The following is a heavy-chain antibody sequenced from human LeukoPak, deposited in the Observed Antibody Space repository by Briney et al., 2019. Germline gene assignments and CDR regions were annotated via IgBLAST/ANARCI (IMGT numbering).Heavy chain of an antibody. CDR2: SYHRGST. D-gene: IGHD2-2*01. Sequence: SETLSLTCAVYGGSFSGYYWSWIRQSPGKGLEWIGWSYHRGSTSYNPSLKSRVAISVDTSKNQFSLKLSSVTAADTAVYYCASSVVVPAANGWFDPWGQGTLVTVSS. V-gene: IGHV4-59*08. J-gene: IGHJ5*02. CDR3: ASSVVVPAANGWFDP. CDR1: GGSFSGYY.